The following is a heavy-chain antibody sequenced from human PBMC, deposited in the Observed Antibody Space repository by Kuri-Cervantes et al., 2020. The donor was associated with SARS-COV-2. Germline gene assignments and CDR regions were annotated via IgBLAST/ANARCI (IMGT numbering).Heavy chain of an antibody. CDR2: ISAYNGNT. Sequence: ASVKVSCKASGYTFTSYGISWVRQAPGQGLEWMGWISAYNGNTNYAQKLQGRVTMTTDTSTSTAYMELRSLRSEGTAVYYCARLSTKTEIGDFDYWGQGTLVTVSS. CDR3: ARLSTKTEIGDFDY. D-gene: IGHD5/OR15-5a*01. V-gene: IGHV1-18*01. J-gene: IGHJ4*02. CDR1: GYTFTSYG.